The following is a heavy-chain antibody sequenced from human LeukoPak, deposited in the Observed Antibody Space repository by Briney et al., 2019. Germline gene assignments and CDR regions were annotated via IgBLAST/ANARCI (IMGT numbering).Heavy chain of an antibody. CDR3: TRDPHYNYDSSRSRDY. CDR2: IKQDGSEK. V-gene: IGHV3-7*01. J-gene: IGHJ4*02. D-gene: IGHD3-22*01. CDR1: RFTFSNYW. Sequence: PGGSLSLSCEASRFTFSNYWMSWVSQAPGKGPEWVAKIKQDGSEKYYVHSVKGRFTISRDNAKNSLYLQMNSLRAEDTAVYYCTRDPHYNYDSSRSRDYWGLETLVTVST.